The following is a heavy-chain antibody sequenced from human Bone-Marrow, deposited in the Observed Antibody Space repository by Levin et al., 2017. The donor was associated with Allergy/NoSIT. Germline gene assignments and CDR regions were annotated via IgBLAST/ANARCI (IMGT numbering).Heavy chain of an antibody. D-gene: IGHD6-13*01. Sequence: SCTVSGDSINNSHHYWSWIRQPAGKGLEWIGRMFAGGAATYNRSLRSRVTISIDPSNNQFSLKLTSVTAADPALYYRARDETFNSWPVGWFDSWGQGTLVTVSS. CDR3: ARDETFNSWPVGWFDS. CDR2: MFAGGAA. V-gene: IGHV4-61*02. CDR1: GDSINNSHHY. J-gene: IGHJ5*01.